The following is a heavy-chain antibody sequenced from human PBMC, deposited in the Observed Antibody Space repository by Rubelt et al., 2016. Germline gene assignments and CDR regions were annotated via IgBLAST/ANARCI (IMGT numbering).Heavy chain of an antibody. Sequence: EVQLVQSGAEVKKPGESLRISCKGSGYTFTNHWISWVRQMPGKGLEWMGRIDPSDSYTNYNPSLRGHVTISVDKSISTAYLQWSSLKASDTAMYYCAKGWKYQLLIDYWGQGTLVTVSS. V-gene: IGHV5-10-1*01. D-gene: IGHD2-2*01. J-gene: IGHJ4*02. CDR1: GYTFTNHW. CDR3: AKGWKYQLLIDY. CDR2: IDPSDSYT.